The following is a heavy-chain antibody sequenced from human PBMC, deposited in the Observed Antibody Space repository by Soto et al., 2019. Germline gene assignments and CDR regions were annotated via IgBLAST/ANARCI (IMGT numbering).Heavy chain of an antibody. Sequence: VSVKVSCKTSGYTFNSYGISWVRQAPGQGLEWMGRISAYNGNTNYAQKLQGRVTMTTDTSTSTAYMELRSLRSDDTAVYYCARGSPVTTDYWGQGTLVTVSS. V-gene: IGHV1-18*01. J-gene: IGHJ4*02. CDR1: GYTFNSYG. D-gene: IGHD4-17*01. CDR3: ARGSPVTTDY. CDR2: ISAYNGNT.